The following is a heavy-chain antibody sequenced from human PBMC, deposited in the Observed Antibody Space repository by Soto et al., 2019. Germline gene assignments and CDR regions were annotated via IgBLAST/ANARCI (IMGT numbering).Heavy chain of an antibody. CDR3: AKSGAAADYFDY. Sequence: QVQLVESGGGVVQPGRSLRLSCAASGFTFSSYGMHWVRQAPGKGLEWVAVISYDGSNKYYADSVKGRFTISRDNSKNTLYLHMNSLRAEDTAVYYCAKSGAAADYFDYWGQGTLVTVSS. CDR1: GFTFSSYG. V-gene: IGHV3-30*18. D-gene: IGHD6-13*01. CDR2: ISYDGSNK. J-gene: IGHJ4*02.